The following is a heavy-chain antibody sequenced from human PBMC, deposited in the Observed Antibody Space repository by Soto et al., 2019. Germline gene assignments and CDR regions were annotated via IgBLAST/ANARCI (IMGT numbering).Heavy chain of an antibody. D-gene: IGHD3-3*02. V-gene: IGHV3-23*01. J-gene: IGHJ6*02. CDR3: ATNSTLSFDHYQGLDV. CDR2: ISARDYST. Sequence: GGSLRLSCVASGSGLSFRFYAMNWVRQAPGKGLEWVSSISARDYSTYNTDSVKGRFTISRDNSKNTLYLQMNSLRAEDTAVYYCATNSTLSFDHYQGLDVWGQGTTVTVSS. CDR1: GSGLSFRFYA.